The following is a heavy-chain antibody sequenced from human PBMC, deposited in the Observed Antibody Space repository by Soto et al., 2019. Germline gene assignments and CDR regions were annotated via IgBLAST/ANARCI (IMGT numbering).Heavy chain of an antibody. J-gene: IGHJ4*02. CDR3: ARDYSLRTSHLTG. D-gene: IGHD2-2*01. CDR1: GFTFSSYG. Sequence: QVQLVESGGGVVQPGRSLRLSCAASGFTFSSYGMHWVRQAPGKGLEWVAVIWYDGSNKYYADSVKGRFTISRDNSKNTLYLQMNSLRAEDTAVYYCARDYSLRTSHLTGWGQGTLVTVSS. CDR2: IWYDGSNK. V-gene: IGHV3-33*01.